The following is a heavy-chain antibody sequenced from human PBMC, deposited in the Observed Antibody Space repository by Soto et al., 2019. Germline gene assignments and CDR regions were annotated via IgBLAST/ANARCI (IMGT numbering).Heavy chain of an antibody. CDR1: GYTFTSYG. V-gene: IGHV1-18*01. CDR3: AMIYYDFWSGYYFGHNYGMDV. J-gene: IGHJ6*02. D-gene: IGHD3-3*01. CDR2: ISAYNGNT. Sequence: QVQLVQSGAEVKKPGASVKVSCKASGYTFTSYGISWVRQAPGQGLEWMGWISAYNGNTNYAQKLQGRVTMTTDTSTSTAYMELRSLRSDDTAVYYCAMIYYDFWSGYYFGHNYGMDVWGQGTTVTVSS.